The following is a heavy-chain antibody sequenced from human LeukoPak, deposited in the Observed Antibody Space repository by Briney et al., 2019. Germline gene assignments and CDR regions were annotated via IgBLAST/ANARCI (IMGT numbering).Heavy chain of an antibody. Sequence: GRSLRLSCAASGFTLDDYGMHWVRQAPGKGLEWVSGISWNSGSIGYADSVEGRFTISRDNAKNSLYLQMNSLRAEDTALYYCAKAPRGNDDYFDYWGQGTLVTVSS. J-gene: IGHJ4*02. V-gene: IGHV3-9*01. CDR2: ISWNSGSI. D-gene: IGHD3-16*01. CDR1: GFTLDDYG. CDR3: AKAPRGNDDYFDY.